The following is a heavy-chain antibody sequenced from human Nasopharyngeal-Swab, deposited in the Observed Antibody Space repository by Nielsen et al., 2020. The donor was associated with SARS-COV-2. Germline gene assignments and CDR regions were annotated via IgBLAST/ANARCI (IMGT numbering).Heavy chain of an antibody. CDR3: ARGYDFRSGSNAFDI. J-gene: IGHJ3*02. CDR2: ITSGSSYI. Sequence: GGSLRLSCAASGFIFSGYSMNWVRQAPGKGLEWVSSITSGSSYIYYADSVKGRFTISRDNAKNSLFLQMNSLRAEDTAVYYCARGYDFRSGSNAFDIWGQGTMVTVSS. D-gene: IGHD3-3*01. CDR1: GFIFSGYS. V-gene: IGHV3-21*01.